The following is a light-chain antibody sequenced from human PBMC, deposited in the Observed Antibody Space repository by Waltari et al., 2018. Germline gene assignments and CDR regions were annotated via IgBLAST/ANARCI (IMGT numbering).Light chain of an antibody. CDR1: SSDVGAYNH. CDR2: GVS. Sequence: QSALTQPRSVSGSPGQSVTISCPGTSSDVGAYNHVPWYQQHPGKAPKLMIYGVSKRPSGVPDRFSGSKSGNTASLTISGLQAEDEGDYYCCSYAGTYTVRVFGGGTKVTVL. J-gene: IGLJ3*02. V-gene: IGLV2-11*01. CDR3: CSYAGTYTVRV.